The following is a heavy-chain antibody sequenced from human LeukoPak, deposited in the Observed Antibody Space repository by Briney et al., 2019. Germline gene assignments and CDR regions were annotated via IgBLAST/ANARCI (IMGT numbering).Heavy chain of an antibody. Sequence: GGSLRLSCAASGFSFSSYGMHWVRQAPGKGLGWVAVIWYDGRNKYYGDSVKGRFAISRDNSKNTLYLQMNSLRAEDTAVYYCARELPFDYWGQGTLVTVSS. CDR3: ARELPFDY. CDR2: IWYDGRNK. V-gene: IGHV3-33*01. D-gene: IGHD2-15*01. CDR1: GFSFSSYG. J-gene: IGHJ4*02.